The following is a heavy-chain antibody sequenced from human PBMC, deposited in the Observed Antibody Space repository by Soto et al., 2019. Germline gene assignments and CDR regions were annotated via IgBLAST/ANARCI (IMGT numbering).Heavy chain of an antibody. CDR2: IYYSGST. CDR1: GGSISSGGYY. CDR3: ASLTGRFLEWPIEYYFDY. J-gene: IGHJ4*02. Sequence: QVQLQESGPGLVKPSQTLSLTCTVSGGSISSGGYYWSWIRQHPGKGLEWIGYIYYSGSTYYNPSLKSRVTISVDTSKTQCLLKVSSVTAADTAVYYCASLTGRFLEWPIEYYFDYWGQGTLVTVSS. D-gene: IGHD3-3*01. V-gene: IGHV4-31*03.